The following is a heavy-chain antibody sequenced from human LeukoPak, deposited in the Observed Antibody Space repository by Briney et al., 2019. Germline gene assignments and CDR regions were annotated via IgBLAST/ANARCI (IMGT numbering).Heavy chain of an antibody. CDR3: ERNLGYSSLDY. Sequence: SETLSLTCAVSGYSISSGYFWGWIRQPPGKGLEWIGSINHSGSTYYNPPSLKSRVTISVDTSKNQFSLKLSSVTAADTAVYYCERNLGYSSLDYWGQGTLLTVSS. J-gene: IGHJ4*02. V-gene: IGHV4-38-2*01. D-gene: IGHD6-13*01. CDR1: GYSISSGYF. CDR2: INHSGST.